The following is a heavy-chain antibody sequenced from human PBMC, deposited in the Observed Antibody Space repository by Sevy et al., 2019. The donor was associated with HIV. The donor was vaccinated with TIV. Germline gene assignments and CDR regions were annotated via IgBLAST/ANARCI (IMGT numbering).Heavy chain of an antibody. CDR3: ITDPGYRGYDEEVINYYYYGMDV. J-gene: IGHJ6*02. Sequence: GVSLRLSCAASGFTFSSAWMSWVRLAPGKGLEWVGRIKSKTDGGTIDYAAPVKGRFTISREDSKNTLYLQMNSLKTEEKAVYYCITDPGYRGYDEEVINYYYYGMDVWGQGTTVTVSS. V-gene: IGHV3-15*01. CDR1: GFTFSSAW. CDR2: IKSKTDGGTI. D-gene: IGHD5-12*01.